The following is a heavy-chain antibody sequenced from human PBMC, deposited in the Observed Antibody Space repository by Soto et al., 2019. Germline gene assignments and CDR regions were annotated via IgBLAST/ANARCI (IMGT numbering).Heavy chain of an antibody. CDR2: INAGNGNT. V-gene: IGHV1-3*01. CDR3: ARWEYCSSTSCSKNYYGMDV. J-gene: IGHJ6*02. Sequence: ASVKVSCKASGYTFTSYAMHWVRQAPGQRLEWMGWINAGNGNTKYSQKFQGRVTITRDTSASTAYMELSSLRSEDTAVYYCARWEYCSSTSCSKNYYGMDVWGQGTTVTVSS. CDR1: GYTFTSYA. D-gene: IGHD2-2*01.